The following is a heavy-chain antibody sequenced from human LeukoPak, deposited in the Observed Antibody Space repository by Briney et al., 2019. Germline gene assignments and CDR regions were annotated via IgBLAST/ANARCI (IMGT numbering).Heavy chain of an antibody. CDR3: ARDCSGGSCSLDY. V-gene: IGHV1-18*01. D-gene: IGHD2-15*01. J-gene: IGHJ4*02. CDR2: ISAYNGNT. Sequence: ASVKVSCKASGGTFSSYAISWVRQAPGQGLEWMGWISAYNGNTNYAQKVQGRVTMTTDTSTSTAYMDLRSLRSDDTAVYYCARDCSGGSCSLDYWGQGTLVTVSS. CDR1: GGTFSSYA.